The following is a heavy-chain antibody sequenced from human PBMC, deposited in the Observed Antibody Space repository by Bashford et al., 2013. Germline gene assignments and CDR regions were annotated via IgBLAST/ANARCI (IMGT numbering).Heavy chain of an antibody. V-gene: IGHV3-74*01. D-gene: IGHD2-2*01. J-gene: IGHJ6*02. CDR2: INSDGSST. CDR3: ARGFVVVPYYYYGMDV. Sequence: GGSLRLSCAASGFTFSSYWMHWVRQAPGKGLVWVSRINSDGSSTSYADSVKGRFTISRDNAKNTLYLQMNSLRAEDTAVYYCARGFVVVPYYYYGMDVWGQGTTVTVSS. CDR1: GFTFSSYW.